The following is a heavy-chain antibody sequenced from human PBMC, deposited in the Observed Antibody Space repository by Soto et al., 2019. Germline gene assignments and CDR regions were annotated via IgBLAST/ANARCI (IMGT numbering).Heavy chain of an antibody. D-gene: IGHD1-7*01. CDR3: AKDLRLELRGGDY. Sequence: EVQLLESGGGLVQPGGSLRLSCAASGSSINTYAMTWLRQAPGKGLEWVSLISASGTATYYAESVKGRFTISRDNSKNMVYLQINSLRAEETAVYFCAKDLRLELRGGDYWGQGTLVTVSS. CDR2: ISASGTAT. J-gene: IGHJ4*02. CDR1: GSSINTYA. V-gene: IGHV3-23*01.